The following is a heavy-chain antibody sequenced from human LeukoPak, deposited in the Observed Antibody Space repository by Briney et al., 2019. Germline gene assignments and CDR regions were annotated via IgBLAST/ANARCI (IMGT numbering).Heavy chain of an antibody. D-gene: IGHD4/OR15-4a*01. Sequence: SETLSLTCTVSGGSISGYYWSWIRQPAGKGLEWIGRIYSTGGTNYNPSLKGRVIMSVDTSKNQFSLKLTSVTAADTAVYYCARAKDNYRGNDAFDIWGQGTMVTVSS. CDR3: ARAKDNYRGNDAFDI. CDR1: GGSISGYY. CDR2: IYSTGGT. V-gene: IGHV4-4*07. J-gene: IGHJ3*02.